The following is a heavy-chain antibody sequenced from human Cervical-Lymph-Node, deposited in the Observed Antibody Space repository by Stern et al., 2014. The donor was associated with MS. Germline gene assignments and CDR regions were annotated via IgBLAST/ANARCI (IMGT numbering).Heavy chain of an antibody. J-gene: IGHJ6*02. CDR3: ARRDSKGLYYYGIDV. CDR1: GCTFSSYA. CDR2: IIPIFGTA. Sequence: VQLVESGAEVKKPGSSVKVSCKASGCTFSSYAISWVRQAPGQGLEWMGGIIPIFGTANYAQKFQGRVTITADESTSTAFMELSSLRSEDTAVYYCARRDSKGLYYYGIDVWGQGTTVTVSS. D-gene: IGHD6-13*01. V-gene: IGHV1-69*01.